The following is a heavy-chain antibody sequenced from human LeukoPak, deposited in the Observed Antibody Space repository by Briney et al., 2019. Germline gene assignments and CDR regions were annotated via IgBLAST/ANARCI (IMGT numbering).Heavy chain of an antibody. V-gene: IGHV5-51*01. Sequence: GESLKISCKGSGYSFTSYWIGWVRQMPGKGLEWMGIIYPGDSDTRYSPSFQGQVTILADKSISTAYLQWSSLKASDTAMYYCARSHPQYYWLPELAYWGQGTLVTVSS. D-gene: IGHD3-16*01. J-gene: IGHJ4*02. CDR3: ARSHPQYYWLPELAY. CDR2: IYPGDSDT. CDR1: GYSFTSYW.